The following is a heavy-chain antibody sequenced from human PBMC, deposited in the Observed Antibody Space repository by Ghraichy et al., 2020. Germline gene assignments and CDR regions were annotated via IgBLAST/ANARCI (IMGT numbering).Heavy chain of an antibody. CDR1: GYTFTSYD. CDR2: MNPNSGNT. Sequence: ASVKVSCKASGYTFTSYDINWVRQATGQGLEWMGWMNPNSGNTGYAQKFQGRVTMTRNTSISTAYMELSSLRSEDTAVYYCARMPPYDFWSGHYYYYGMDVWGQGTTVTVSS. J-gene: IGHJ6*02. V-gene: IGHV1-8*01. D-gene: IGHD3-3*01. CDR3: ARMPPYDFWSGHYYYYGMDV.